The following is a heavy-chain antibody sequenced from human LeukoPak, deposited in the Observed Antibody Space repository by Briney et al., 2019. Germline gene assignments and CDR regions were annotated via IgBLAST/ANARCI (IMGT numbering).Heavy chain of an antibody. J-gene: IGHJ4*02. D-gene: IGHD6-13*01. CDR1: GYTFTSYY. CDR2: INPSGGVA. CDR3: ARDNKERQLGGY. V-gene: IGHV1-46*01. Sequence: ASVKVSSKASGYTFTSYYMHWVRQAPGQGLEWVGLINPSGGVASYAQKFKGRVTMTRDTSTSTVYMELSSLRSEDTAVYYCARDNKERQLGGYWGQGTLVTVSS.